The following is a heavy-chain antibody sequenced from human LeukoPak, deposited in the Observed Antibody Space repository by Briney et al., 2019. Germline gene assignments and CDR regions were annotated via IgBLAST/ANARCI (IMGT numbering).Heavy chain of an antibody. J-gene: IGHJ3*02. CDR1: GFTFSSYW. V-gene: IGHV3-7*01. D-gene: IGHD3-22*01. CDR3: ASHDYYDSSGYYAFDI. Sequence: GGSLRLSCAASGFTFSSYWMSWVRQAPGKGLEWVANIKQDGSEKYYVDSVKGRFTISRDNAKNSLYLQMNSLRAEDTAVYYCASHDYYDSSGYYAFDIWGQGTMVTVSS. CDR2: IKQDGSEK.